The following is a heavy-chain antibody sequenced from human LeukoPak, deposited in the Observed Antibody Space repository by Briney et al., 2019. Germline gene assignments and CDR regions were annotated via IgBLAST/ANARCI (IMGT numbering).Heavy chain of an antibody. J-gene: IGHJ4*02. CDR2: ISSSSTHI. V-gene: IGHV3-21*06. CDR1: GFTLSSYN. CDR3: ARAPYDILTGYSPYYFDS. D-gene: IGHD3-9*01. Sequence: GGSLRLSCAASGFTLSSYNMNWVRLAPGKGLEWVSSISSSSTHIYYADSVKGRFTISRDNAKNSVYLQMNSLRAEDTAVYYCARAPYDILTGYSPYYFDSWGQGTLVTVSS.